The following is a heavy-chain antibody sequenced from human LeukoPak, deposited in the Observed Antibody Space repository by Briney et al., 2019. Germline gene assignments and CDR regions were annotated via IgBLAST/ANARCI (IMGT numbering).Heavy chain of an antibody. CDR3: AGSGPTRIAAAHFDY. V-gene: IGHV4-38-2*02. CDR2: IYHSGST. D-gene: IGHD6-13*01. CDR1: GYSISSGYY. Sequence: SETLSLTCTVSGYSISSGYYWGWIRQPPGKGLEWIGSIYHSGSTYYNPSLKSRVTISVDTSKNQFSLKLSSVTAADTAVYYCAGSGPTRIAAAHFDYWGQGTLVTVSS. J-gene: IGHJ4*02.